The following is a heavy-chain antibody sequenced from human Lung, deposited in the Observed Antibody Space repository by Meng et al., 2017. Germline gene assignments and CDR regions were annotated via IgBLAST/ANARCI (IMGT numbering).Heavy chain of an antibody. J-gene: IGHJ4*02. D-gene: IGHD2-15*01. Sequence: ECGRGVVQPGESLRLSCRTSGLPFSNYGMSWVRNAPGKGLEWVATISNNGDTHYADSMMGRVIISRDDSKNTLYLQVSSLRAEDTAVYYCARDCCSEIGPIDYWGQGTLVTVSS. V-gene: IGHV3-23*01. CDR2: ISNNGDT. CDR1: GLPFSNYG. CDR3: ARDCCSEIGPIDY.